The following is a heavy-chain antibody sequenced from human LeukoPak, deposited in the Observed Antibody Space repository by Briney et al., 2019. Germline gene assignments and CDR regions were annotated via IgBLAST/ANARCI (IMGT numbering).Heavy chain of an antibody. J-gene: IGHJ3*02. Sequence: GEARQISCQGSGYGFTSYWIDWVRPRPGKGLEWMGIIYPGDSDTRYSPSFQGHVTISADNSISTVYLQWSSLKASDTAMYYCARRISGGSGSYAFDIWGQGTMVTVSS. CDR3: ARRISGGSGSYAFDI. D-gene: IGHD3-10*01. V-gene: IGHV5-51*01. CDR1: GYGFTSYW. CDR2: IYPGDSDT.